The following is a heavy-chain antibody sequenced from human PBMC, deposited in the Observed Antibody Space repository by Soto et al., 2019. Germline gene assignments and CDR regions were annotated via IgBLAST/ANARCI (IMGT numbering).Heavy chain of an antibody. Sequence: GGSLRLSCAASGFTFSSYSMNWVRQAPGKGLEWVSSISSSSSYIYYADSVKGRFTISRDNAKNSLYLQMNSLRAEDTAVYYCARDSSDPIVGATSLCLDYWGQGTLVTVSS. J-gene: IGHJ4*02. CDR3: ARDSSDPIVGATSLCLDY. CDR2: ISSSSSYI. CDR1: GFTFSSYS. D-gene: IGHD1-26*01. V-gene: IGHV3-21*01.